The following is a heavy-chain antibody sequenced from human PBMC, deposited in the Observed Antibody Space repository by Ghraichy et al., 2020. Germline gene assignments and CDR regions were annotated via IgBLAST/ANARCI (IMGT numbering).Heavy chain of an antibody. J-gene: IGHJ4*02. CDR1: GYSFTSYW. Sequence: GESLNISCKGSGYSFTSYWIGWVRQMPGKGLEWMGIIYPGDSDTRYSPSFQGQVTISADKSISTAYLQWSSLKASDTAMYYCATTLTDGYNTIGYYFDYWGQGTLVTVSS. CDR2: IYPGDSDT. V-gene: IGHV5-51*01. CDR3: ATTLTDGYNTIGYYFDY. D-gene: IGHD5-24*01.